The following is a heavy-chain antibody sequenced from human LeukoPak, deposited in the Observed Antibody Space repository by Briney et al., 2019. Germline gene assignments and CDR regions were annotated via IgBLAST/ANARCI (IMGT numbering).Heavy chain of an antibody. CDR1: GYTFTSYG. V-gene: IGHV1-18*01. CDR3: ARGFKDIYDYVWGSYRFRPFDY. D-gene: IGHD3-16*02. Sequence: ASVKVSCKASGYTFTSYGISWVRQAPGQGLEWMGWISAYNGNTNYAQKLQGRVTMTSDTSTSTAYMELSSLRSEDTAVYYCARGFKDIYDYVWGSYRFRPFDYWGQGTLVTVSS. J-gene: IGHJ4*02. CDR2: ISAYNGNT.